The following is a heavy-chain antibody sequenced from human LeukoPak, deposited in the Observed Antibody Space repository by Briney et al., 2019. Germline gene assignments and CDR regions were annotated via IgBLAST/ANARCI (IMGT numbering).Heavy chain of an antibody. J-gene: IGHJ6*03. D-gene: IGHD6-6*01. V-gene: IGHV4-34*01. Sequence: PSETLSLTCAVYGGSFSGYYWSWIRQPPGKGLEWIGEINHSGSTNYNPSLKSRVTISVDTSKNQFSLKLSSVTAADTAVYYCARTQYSTSPEGYYYYYMDVWGKGTTLTVSS. CDR3: ARTQYSTSPEGYYYYYMDV. CDR1: GGSFSGYY. CDR2: INHSGST.